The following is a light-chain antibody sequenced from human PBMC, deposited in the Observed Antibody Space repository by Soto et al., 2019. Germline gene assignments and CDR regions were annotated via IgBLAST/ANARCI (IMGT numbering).Light chain of an antibody. CDR3: QQYGSSGT. CDR2: GAS. V-gene: IGKV3-20*01. J-gene: IGKJ1*01. Sequence: TLSPATLSVSPEGRATLSCRASQSISDTLAWYQRKPGQAPRLLIYGASSRATGIPDRFSGSGSGTDFTLTFCRLEPEDFAVYYCQQYGSSGTFGQGAKVDI. CDR1: QSISDT.